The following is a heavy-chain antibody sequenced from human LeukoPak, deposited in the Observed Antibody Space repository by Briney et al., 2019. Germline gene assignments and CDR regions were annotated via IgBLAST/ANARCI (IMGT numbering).Heavy chain of an antibody. V-gene: IGHV3-49*04. D-gene: IGHD2-21*02. CDR3: TRDVNFLLVTARFDY. CDR2: IRIKAYGGTT. CDR1: GFTFGDYA. Sequence: GRSLRLSCTASGFTFGDYAMSWVRQAPGKGLEWLGFIRIKAYGGTTEYAASVKGRFTISRDDSESIAYLQMNSLNTEDTAVYYCTRDVNFLLVTARFDYWGQGTLVTVSS. J-gene: IGHJ4*02.